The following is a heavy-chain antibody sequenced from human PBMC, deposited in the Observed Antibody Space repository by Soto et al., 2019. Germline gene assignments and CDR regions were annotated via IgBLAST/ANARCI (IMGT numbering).Heavy chain of an antibody. D-gene: IGHD7-27*01. CDR3: AKDHTGADAFAI. Sequence: ERLSLTGFVSGGSITSENWWNWARQAPGKGLEWVGETSHSGITNYNPSLKSRATISVDLSRNQFSLKLDSVTAADTAVYYCAKDHTGADAFAIWGQGIMVTVSS. V-gene: IGHV4-4*02. CDR1: GGSITSENW. CDR2: TSHSGIT. J-gene: IGHJ3*02.